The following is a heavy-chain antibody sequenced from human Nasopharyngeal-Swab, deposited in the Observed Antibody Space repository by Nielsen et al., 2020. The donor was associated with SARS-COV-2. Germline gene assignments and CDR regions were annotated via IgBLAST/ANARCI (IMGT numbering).Heavy chain of an antibody. Sequence: VRQAPGQGLEWVAVISYDGSNKYYADSVKGRFTISRDNSKNTLYLQMNSLRAEDTAVYYCAKDKKARGDSSSWTTDYWGQGTLVTVSS. D-gene: IGHD6-13*01. CDR3: AKDKKARGDSSSWTTDY. V-gene: IGHV3-30*18. J-gene: IGHJ4*02. CDR2: ISYDGSNK.